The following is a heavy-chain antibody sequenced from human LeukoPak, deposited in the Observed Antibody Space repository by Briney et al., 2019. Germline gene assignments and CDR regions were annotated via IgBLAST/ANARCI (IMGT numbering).Heavy chain of an antibody. CDR1: GFTFSSYS. CDR2: ISSSSSYI. Sequence: GGSLRLSCAASGFTFSSYSMNWVRQAPGKGLEWVSSISSSSSYIYYADSVKGRFTISRDNAKNSLYLQMNSLRAEDTAVYYCARGSHSRILRFLEWSRYYFDYWGQGTLVTVSS. J-gene: IGHJ4*02. CDR3: ARGSHSRILRFLEWSRYYFDY. V-gene: IGHV3-21*01. D-gene: IGHD3-3*01.